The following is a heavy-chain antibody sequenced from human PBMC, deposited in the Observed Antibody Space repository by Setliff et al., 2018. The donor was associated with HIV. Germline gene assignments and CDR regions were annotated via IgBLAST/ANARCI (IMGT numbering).Heavy chain of an antibody. Sequence: GGSLRLSCRASAFTFSDYWMTWVRQAPGRGLEWVANIKDDGGEKNYLDSIKGRFTIFRDNARNSLYLQMTSLRAEDSGVYYCARSPQVTIFGIKIKPPGGPDLWGQGTTVTVSS. CDR3: ARSPQVTIFGIKIKPPGGPDL. CDR2: IKDDGGEK. D-gene: IGHD3-3*01. CDR1: AFTFSDYW. V-gene: IGHV3-7*01. J-gene: IGHJ6*02.